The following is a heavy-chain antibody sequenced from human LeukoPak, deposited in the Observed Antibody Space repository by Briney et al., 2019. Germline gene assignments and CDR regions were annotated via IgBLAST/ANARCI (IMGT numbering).Heavy chain of an antibody. D-gene: IGHD5-18*01. Sequence: GGSLRLSCAASGFIFGSYAMSWVRQAPGKGLEWVSGISGSGSHTFYADSVKGRFTISRDNSKSTLYLQMNSLRAEDTAVYYCAKDSGYSYYCFDDWGQGTLVTVSS. CDR3: AKDSGYSYYCFDD. CDR2: ISGSGSHT. CDR1: GFIFGSYA. J-gene: IGHJ4*02. V-gene: IGHV3-23*01.